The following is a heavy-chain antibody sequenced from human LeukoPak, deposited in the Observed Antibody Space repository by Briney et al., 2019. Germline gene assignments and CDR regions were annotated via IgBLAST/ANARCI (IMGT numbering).Heavy chain of an antibody. V-gene: IGHV4-61*02. CDR2: IYTSGST. CDR1: GGSISSGSYY. J-gene: IGHJ3*02. Sequence: SQTLSLTCTVSGGSISSGSYYWSRIRQPAGKGLEWIGRIYTSGSTNYNPSLKSRVTISVETSKNQFSLKLSSVTAADTAVYYCARDLGFTYYDFWSGYFMGDAFDIWGQGTMVTVSS. CDR3: ARDLGFTYYDFWSGYFMGDAFDI. D-gene: IGHD3-3*01.